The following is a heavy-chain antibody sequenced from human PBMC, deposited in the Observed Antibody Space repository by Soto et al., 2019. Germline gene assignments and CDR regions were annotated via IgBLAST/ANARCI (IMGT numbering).Heavy chain of an antibody. Sequence: ASVKVSCKVSGYTLTELSMHWVRQAPGKGLEWMGGFDPEDVETIYAQKFQGRVTMTEDTSTDTAYMELSSLRSEDTAVYYCATVLRYFDWLSYPYNWFDPWGQGTLVTVSS. CDR2: FDPEDVET. CDR3: ATVLRYFDWLSYPYNWFDP. J-gene: IGHJ5*02. CDR1: GYTLTELS. V-gene: IGHV1-24*01. D-gene: IGHD3-9*01.